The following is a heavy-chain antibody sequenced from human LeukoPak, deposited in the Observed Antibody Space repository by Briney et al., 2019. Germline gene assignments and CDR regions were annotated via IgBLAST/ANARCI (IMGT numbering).Heavy chain of an antibody. CDR1: GASISGHY. D-gene: IGHD3-10*01. CDR2: IYTSGST. J-gene: IGHJ3*02. V-gene: IGHV4-4*07. Sequence: PSETLSLTCTVSGASISGHYWIWIRQPPGRGLEWIGRIYTSGSTNYNPSLKSRVTMSVDTSKNQFSLKLSSVTAADTAVYYCARERSSSHYYGSGSYFLVSDAFDIWGQGTMVTVSS. CDR3: ARERSSSHYYGSGSYFLVSDAFDI.